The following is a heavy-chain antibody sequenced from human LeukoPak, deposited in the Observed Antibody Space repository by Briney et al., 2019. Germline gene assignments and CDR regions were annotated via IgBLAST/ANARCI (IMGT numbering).Heavy chain of an antibody. J-gene: IGHJ4*02. V-gene: IGHV3-66*01. CDR1: GFTVSSHY. Sequence: QPGGSLRLSCAASGFTVSSHYMTWVRLAPGKGLEWVSIIYSVGSTYYADSVKGRFTISRDNSKNTLSLQMNSLRAEDTAVYYCARDPQADYWGQGTLVTVSS. CDR3: ARDPQADY. CDR2: IYSVGST.